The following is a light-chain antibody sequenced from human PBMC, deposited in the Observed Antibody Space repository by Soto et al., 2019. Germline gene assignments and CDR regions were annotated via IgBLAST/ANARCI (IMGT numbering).Light chain of an antibody. Sequence: IKMYISPFTLSASVKDGVIITCRASQSIGSSLVCYLQKPGDAPKLLIYDGACLESGVASGFSGSGSGTEFSLTISSREPDDFATYYCQLYNIYAFTFGGGSKVDI. V-gene: IGKV1-5*01. CDR1: QSIGSS. J-gene: IGKJ4*01. CDR3: QLYNIYAFT. CDR2: DGA.